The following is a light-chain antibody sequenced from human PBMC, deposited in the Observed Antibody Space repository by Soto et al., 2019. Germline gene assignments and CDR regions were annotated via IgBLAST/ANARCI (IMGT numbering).Light chain of an antibody. CDR3: QQYYSTPLT. CDR1: QSVLYSSNNKNY. Sequence: DIVMTQSPDSLALSLGERATINCKSSQSVLYSSNNKNYLAWYQQKTGQTPKMLIYWASTRESGVPDRFSGSGSGTDFTLTISRLQAEDVAVYYCQQYYSTPLTFGGGTKVDIK. CDR2: WAS. J-gene: IGKJ4*01. V-gene: IGKV4-1*01.